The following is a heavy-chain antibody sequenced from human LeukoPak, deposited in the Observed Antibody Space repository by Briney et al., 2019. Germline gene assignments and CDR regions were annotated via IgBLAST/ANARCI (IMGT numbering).Heavy chain of an antibody. Sequence: PSETMSLTCTVSGGSISSYYWSWIRQSPGKGLEWIGYIYDTGSTNYNPSLKSRLTISVDISKNRFSLKLSSVTAADTAVYYCARALPQMATISNLFDYWGQGTLVTVSS. CDR1: GGSISSYY. V-gene: IGHV4-59*01. CDR3: ARALPQMATISNLFDY. J-gene: IGHJ4*02. CDR2: IYDTGST. D-gene: IGHD5-24*01.